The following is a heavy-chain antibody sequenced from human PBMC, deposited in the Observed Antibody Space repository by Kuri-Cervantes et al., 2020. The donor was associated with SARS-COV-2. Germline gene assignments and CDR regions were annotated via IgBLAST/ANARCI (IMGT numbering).Heavy chain of an antibody. CDR1: GGSFSGYY. J-gene: IGHJ4*02. CDR2: ISSSGSTI. Sequence: LSLTCAVYGGSFSGYYWSWIRQAPGKGLEWVSYISSSGSTIYYADSVKGRFTISRDNAKNSLYLQMNGLRAEDTAVYYCARDGDSGYSSGWFDYWGQGTLVTVSS. CDR3: ARDGDSGYSSGWFDY. V-gene: IGHV3-11*04. D-gene: IGHD6-19*01.